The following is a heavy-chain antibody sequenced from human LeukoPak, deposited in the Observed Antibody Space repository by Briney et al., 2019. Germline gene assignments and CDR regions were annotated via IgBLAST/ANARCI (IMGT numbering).Heavy chain of an antibody. CDR3: AKGHFGAGHY. Sequence: GRSLRLSCAASGFTFGDYTMHWFRQPPGRGLQWVSLITGDGGTTSYAGSVKGRFTISRDNSKNSLSLHMNSLRNEDTALYYCAKGHFGAGHYWGQGTLVTVSS. V-gene: IGHV3-43*02. D-gene: IGHD3-3*01. CDR1: GFTFGDYT. CDR2: ITGDGGTT. J-gene: IGHJ4*02.